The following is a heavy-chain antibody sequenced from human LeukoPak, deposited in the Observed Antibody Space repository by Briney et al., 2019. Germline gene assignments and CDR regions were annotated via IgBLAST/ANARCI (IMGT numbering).Heavy chain of an antibody. Sequence: SVKVSCKASGGTFSSYAISWVRQAPGQGLEWMGGIVALFGTTNYAQKFQGRVTITADESTSTAYMELSSLRSEDTAVYYCARAASIAAAGHLQNQFDYWGQGTLVTVSS. CDR2: IVALFGTT. J-gene: IGHJ4*02. CDR1: GGTFSSYA. V-gene: IGHV1-69*13. D-gene: IGHD6-13*01. CDR3: ARAASIAAAGHLQNQFDY.